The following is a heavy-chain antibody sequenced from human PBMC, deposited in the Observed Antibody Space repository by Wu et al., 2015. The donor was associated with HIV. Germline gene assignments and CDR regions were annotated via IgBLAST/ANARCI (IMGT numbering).Heavy chain of an antibody. D-gene: IGHD3/OR15-3a*01. CDR3: ACDLELPPNFLLHGRR. V-gene: IGHV1-2*02. J-gene: IGHJ6*03. CDR2: VQPFQVVET. CDR1: GYIFSDYT. Sequence: QVQLVQSGAEMKKPGASVKVSCKTSGYIFSDYTVHWVRRTSGQRLEWMGWVQPFQVVETWYAQNFQGRVIMTLDMSITSAYMELSSLTSDDTATIIFACDLELPPNFLLHGRRGDKGTTVHRLL.